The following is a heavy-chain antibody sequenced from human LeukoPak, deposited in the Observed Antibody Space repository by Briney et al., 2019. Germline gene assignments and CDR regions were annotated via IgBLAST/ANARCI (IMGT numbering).Heavy chain of an antibody. V-gene: IGHV3-53*01. CDR1: GFTVSSNY. D-gene: IGHD5-18*01. Sequence: GGSLRLSCAASGFTVSSNYMSWVRQAPGKGLEWVSVIYSGGSTYYADSVKGRFTISRDNSKNTLYLQMNSLRAEDTAVYYCASTALYYYGMDVWGQGTTATVSS. CDR2: IYSGGST. CDR3: ASTALYYYGMDV. J-gene: IGHJ6*02.